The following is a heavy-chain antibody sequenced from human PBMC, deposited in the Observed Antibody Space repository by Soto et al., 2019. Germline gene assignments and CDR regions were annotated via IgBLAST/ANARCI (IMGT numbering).Heavy chain of an antibody. CDR3: ARDDYDRDDAFDI. V-gene: IGHV1-46*03. Sequence: PVKVSCKASGYTFTSYYMHWVRQAPGQGLEWMGIINPSGGSTSYAQKFQGRVTMTRDTSTSTVYMELSSLRSEDTAVYYCARDDYDRDDAFDIWGQGTMVTVSS. J-gene: IGHJ3*02. D-gene: IGHD3-16*01. CDR2: INPSGGST. CDR1: GYTFTSYY.